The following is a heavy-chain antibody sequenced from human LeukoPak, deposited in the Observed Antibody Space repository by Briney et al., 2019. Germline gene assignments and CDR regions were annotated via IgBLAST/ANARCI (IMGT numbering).Heavy chain of an antibody. CDR1: GGTFSSYA. D-gene: IGHD5-24*01. CDR3: GTTLSQLITY. CDR2: IIPIFGTA. Sequence: SVKVSCKASGGTFSSYAISWVRQAPGQGLEWRGRIIPIFGTANYAQKFQGRVTITTDESTSTAYMELSSLRSEDTAVYYCGTTLSQLITYWGQGILVTVSS. V-gene: IGHV1-69*05. J-gene: IGHJ4*02.